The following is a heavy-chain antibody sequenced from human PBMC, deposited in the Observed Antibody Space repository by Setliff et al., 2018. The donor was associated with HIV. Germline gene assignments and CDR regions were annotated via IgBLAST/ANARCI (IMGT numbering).Heavy chain of an antibody. V-gene: IGHV3-15*01. J-gene: IGHJ6*03. CDR2: IKSKSDGGTT. CDR3: ARHLPSGSTYHYYYYMDV. D-gene: IGHD1-26*01. CDR1: GFSFNNAW. Sequence: GGSLRLSCAASGFSFNNAWRNWVRQAPGKGLEWVGRIKSKSDGGTTDYAAPVKGRCTISRDDSKNTLYVQLNSLKTEDTAVYYCARHLPSGSTYHYYYYMDVWGKGTTVTVSS.